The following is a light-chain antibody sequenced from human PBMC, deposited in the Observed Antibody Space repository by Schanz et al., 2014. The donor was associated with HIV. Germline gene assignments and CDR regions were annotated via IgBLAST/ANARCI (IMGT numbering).Light chain of an antibody. J-gene: IGLJ2*01. CDR3: TSYAGSNVLGI. CDR1: SGDVGRYDY. Sequence: QSALTQPASVSGSLGQSITISCTGTSGDVGRYDYVSWYQQHPGQAPKLLIYDVTYRPSGISNRFSGSKSGYTASLTISGLQAEDEADYYCTSYAGSNVLGIFGGGTKLTVL. V-gene: IGLV2-14*03. CDR2: DVT.